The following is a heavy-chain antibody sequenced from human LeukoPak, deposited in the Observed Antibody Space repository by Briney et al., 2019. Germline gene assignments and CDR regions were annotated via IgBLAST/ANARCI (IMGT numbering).Heavy chain of an antibody. Sequence: ASVKVSCKASGYTFTGYYIHWVRQAPGQGLEWMGRINPHSGDTNSAQKFQGRVTVTRDTSISTAYMELSRLTSDDTSVYFCARSKKFCRGGSCDFDSWGRGTLVTVSS. V-gene: IGHV1-2*06. J-gene: IGHJ4*02. CDR1: GYTFTGYY. CDR3: ARSKKFCRGGSCDFDS. CDR2: INPHSGDT. D-gene: IGHD2-15*01.